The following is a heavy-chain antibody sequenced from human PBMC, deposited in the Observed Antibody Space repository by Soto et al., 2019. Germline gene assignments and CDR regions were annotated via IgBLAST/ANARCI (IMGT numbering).Heavy chain of an antibody. CDR3: AKDRHYGSGTYSDSYLDY. V-gene: IGHV3-23*01. J-gene: IGHJ4*02. CDR2: ISGSGGTT. CDR1: GFTFNSYA. D-gene: IGHD3-10*01. Sequence: EVQRLKSGGGLLQPGGSLRLSCGGSGFTFNSYAMTWVRQAPGKGLEWVSAISGSGGTTYYANSVKGRFTISRDQSKDTLYLQMNSLRAEDTAIYYCAKDRHYGSGTYSDSYLDYWGQGTLVTVSS.